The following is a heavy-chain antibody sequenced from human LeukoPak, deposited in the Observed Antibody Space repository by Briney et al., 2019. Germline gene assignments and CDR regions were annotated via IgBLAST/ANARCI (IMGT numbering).Heavy chain of an antibody. CDR3: AKCPYWVTIFGVVICYYMDV. J-gene: IGHJ6*03. CDR2: ISGSGGST. D-gene: IGHD3-3*01. CDR1: GFTFSSYA. Sequence: PGRSLRLSCAASGFTFSSYAMSWVRQAPGKGLEWVSAISGSGGSTYYADSVKGRFTISRDNSKNTLYLQMNSLRAEDTAVYYCAKCPYWVTIFGVVICYYMDVWGKGTTVTVSS. V-gene: IGHV3-23*01.